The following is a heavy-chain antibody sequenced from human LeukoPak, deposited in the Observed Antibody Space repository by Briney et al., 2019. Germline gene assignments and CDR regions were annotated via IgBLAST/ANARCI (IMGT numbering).Heavy chain of an antibody. Sequence: PGGSLRLSCTASGFTFSTYTFHWVRQGPGKGLEWLAVMSQGGDNKFYADSVKDRVTMSRHNSENTVYLQMNSLRAEDTAVYYCARDGGSYEFNYWGQGTLVTVSS. CDR1: GFTFSTYT. CDR3: ARDGGSYEFNY. V-gene: IGHV3-30-3*01. CDR2: MSQGGDNK. J-gene: IGHJ4*02. D-gene: IGHD1-26*01.